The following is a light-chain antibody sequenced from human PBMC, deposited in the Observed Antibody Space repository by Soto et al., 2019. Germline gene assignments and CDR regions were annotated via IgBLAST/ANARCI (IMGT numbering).Light chain of an antibody. J-gene: IGLJ3*02. CDR1: SSDVGGYNY. V-gene: IGLV2-14*01. Sequence: QSALTQPASVSGSPGQSITISCTGTSSDVGGYNYVSWYQQHPGKAPKLIIYEVTNRPSGVSNRFSGSRSGYMASLTISGLQAEDEADYYCSSYTISTPWVFGGGTKLTVL. CDR2: EVT. CDR3: SSYTISTPWV.